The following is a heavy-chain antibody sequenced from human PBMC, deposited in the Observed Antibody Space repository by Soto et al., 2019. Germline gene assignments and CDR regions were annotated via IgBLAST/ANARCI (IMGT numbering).Heavy chain of an antibody. V-gene: IGHV4-30-4*01. J-gene: IGHJ6*02. D-gene: IGHD2-2*01. CDR3: AMYRIPDYGMDV. Sequence: QVQLQESGPGLVKPSQTLSLTCTVSGGSISSGDYYWSWIRQPPGKGLEWIGYIYYSGSTYYNPSLKSRVTITVDTSKNQFSLKLNSVTAADTAVYYCAMYRIPDYGMDVWGQGTTVTVSS. CDR2: IYYSGST. CDR1: GGSISSGDYY.